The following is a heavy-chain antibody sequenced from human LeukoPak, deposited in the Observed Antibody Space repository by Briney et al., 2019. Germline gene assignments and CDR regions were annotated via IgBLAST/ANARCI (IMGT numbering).Heavy chain of an antibody. D-gene: IGHD2-2*01. CDR2: INPNSGGT. V-gene: IGHV1-2*02. CDR1: GYTFTGYY. J-gene: IGHJ3*02. CDR3: PRGCSTWDIVVDYAFDI. Sequence: ATVRVSCKASGYTFTGYYMHWVRHAPGQGLEWMGWINPNSGGTQSAQKFQGSVTMTRDTSLSTASTGLSTLRSDDTPVHYCPRGCSTWDIVVDYAFDIWGERTMVTVSS.